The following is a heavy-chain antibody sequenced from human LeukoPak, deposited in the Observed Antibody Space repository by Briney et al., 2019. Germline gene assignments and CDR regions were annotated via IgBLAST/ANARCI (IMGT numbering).Heavy chain of an antibody. V-gene: IGHV3-23*01. J-gene: IGHJ4*02. CDR2: ISGSGGST. CDR1: GFTFSSYA. Sequence: GGSLRLSCAASGFTFSSYAMSWVRQAPGKGLEWVSAISGSGGSTYYADSMKGRFTISRDNSKKTLYLQMNSLGAEDTAVYYCARDWFHAIDYWGQGTLVTVSS. D-gene: IGHD2/OR15-2a*01. CDR3: ARDWFHAIDY.